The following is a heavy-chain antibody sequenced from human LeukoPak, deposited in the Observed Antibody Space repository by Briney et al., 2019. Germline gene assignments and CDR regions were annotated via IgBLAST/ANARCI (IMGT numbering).Heavy chain of an antibody. CDR1: GFTFSSYS. D-gene: IGHD3-16*01. V-gene: IGHV3-21*04. CDR2: ISSSSSYI. J-gene: IGHJ3*02. CDR3: ARDIPGEGSLDAFDI. Sequence: PGGSLRLSCAASGFTFSSYSMNWVRQAPGKGLEWVSSISSSSSYIYYADSVKGRFTISRDNAKNSLYLQMNSLRAEDTAVYYCARDIPGEGSLDAFDIWGQGTMVTVSS.